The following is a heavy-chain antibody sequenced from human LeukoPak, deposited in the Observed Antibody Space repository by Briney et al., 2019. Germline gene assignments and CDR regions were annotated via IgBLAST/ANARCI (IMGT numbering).Heavy chain of an antibody. V-gene: IGHV4-30-4*02. CDR2: IYYSGST. D-gene: IGHD6-19*01. CDR3: ARDGSVGSSGWYYPNAFDI. J-gene: IGHJ3*02. Sequence: PSETLSLTCTVSGGSISSGDYYWSWIRQPPGKGLEWIGYIYYSGSTYYNPSLKSRVTISVDTSENQFSLKLSSVTAADTAVYYCARDGSVGSSGWYYPNAFDIWGQGTMVTVSS. CDR1: GGSISSGDYY.